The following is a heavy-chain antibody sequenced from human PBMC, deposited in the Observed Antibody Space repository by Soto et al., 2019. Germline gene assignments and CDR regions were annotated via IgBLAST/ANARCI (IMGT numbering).Heavy chain of an antibody. D-gene: IGHD5-12*01. CDR1: GGSSNRNY. CDR3: ARIPTRGDVDYFAY. J-gene: IGHJ4*02. CDR2: INYSGNT. Sequence: QVQLQESGPGLVKPSETLSLTCTVSGGSSNRNYWNWIRQTPGKGLEWIGYINYSGNTNYNPTLISRVTISIETSKNQLSLKLSSVTAADPAIYFCARIPTRGDVDYFAYWGQGTLVPVSS. V-gene: IGHV4-59*08.